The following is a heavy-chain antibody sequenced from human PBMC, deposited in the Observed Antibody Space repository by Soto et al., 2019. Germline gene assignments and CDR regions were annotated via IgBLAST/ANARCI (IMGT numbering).Heavy chain of an antibody. V-gene: IGHV4-59*01. CDR2: IYYSGST. J-gene: IGHJ5*02. D-gene: IGHD2-15*01. CDR3: ARGTPYCSGGSCYNWFDP. Sequence: PSETLSLTCTVSGGSISSYYWSWIRQPPGKGLEWIGYIYYSGSTNYNPSLKSRVTISVDTSKNQFSLKLSSVTAADTAVYYCARGTPYCSGGSCYNWFDPGAREPWSPSPQ. CDR1: GGSISSYY.